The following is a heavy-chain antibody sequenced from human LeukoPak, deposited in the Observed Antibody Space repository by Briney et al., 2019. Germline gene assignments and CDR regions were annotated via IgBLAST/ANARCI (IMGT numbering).Heavy chain of an antibody. J-gene: IGHJ4*02. CDR2: FNPNGGGT. CDR3: ARVSVDSSGYYLYYFDY. V-gene: IGHV1-2*02. Sequence: ASVKVSCKASGYTFTGYYMHWVRPAPGQGRWWMGWFNPNGGGTNYAQKFQGRVTMTRDTSTSTAYMEQSRLRSDDTAVYYCARVSVDSSGYYLYYFDYWGQGTLVTVSS. D-gene: IGHD3-22*01. CDR1: GYTFTGYY.